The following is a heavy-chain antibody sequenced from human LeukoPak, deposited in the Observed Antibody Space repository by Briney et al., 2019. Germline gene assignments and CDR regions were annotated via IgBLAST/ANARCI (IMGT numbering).Heavy chain of an antibody. CDR1: GFTFSSYS. CDR2: ISSSSSYI. CDR3: ASTTPTAAMNFGDGMDV. Sequence: PGGSLRLSCAASGFTFSSYSMNWVRQAPGKGLEWVSSISSSSSYIYYADSVKGRFTISRDNAMNSLYLQMNSLRAEDTAVYYCASTTPTAAMNFGDGMDVWGQGTTVTVSS. V-gene: IGHV3-21*01. D-gene: IGHD2-2*01. J-gene: IGHJ6*02.